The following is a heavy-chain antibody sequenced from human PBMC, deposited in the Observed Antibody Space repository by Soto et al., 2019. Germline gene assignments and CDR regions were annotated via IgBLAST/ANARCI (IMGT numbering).Heavy chain of an antibody. Sequence: QVQLVQSGAEVKKPGASVKVSCKASGYTFTRYAIHWVRQAPGQRLEWMGWINAGNGNTKYSENLQGRVTITRDTSASTAYMELSSLRPEDTAEYYGASDEDYWGQGTLVTVSS. CDR2: INAGNGNT. CDR1: GYTFTRYA. J-gene: IGHJ4*02. CDR3: ASDEDY. V-gene: IGHV1-3*01.